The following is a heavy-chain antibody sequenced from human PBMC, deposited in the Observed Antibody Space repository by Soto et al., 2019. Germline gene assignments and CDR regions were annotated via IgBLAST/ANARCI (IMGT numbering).Heavy chain of an antibody. CDR2: ISSSGGDI. CDR3: ARTLGVSTIPS. CDR1: GFSFNEYY. J-gene: IGHJ4*02. Sequence: QVQLSESGGGLVKPGGSLRLSCAASGFSFNEYYMSWIRQAPGKGLEWVAYISSSGGDIFYSDSVQGRFTISRDNAKKSLYLQKNSLGADDTAVYYCARTLGVSTIPSWGQGTLVTVSS. V-gene: IGHV3-11*01. D-gene: IGHD2-2*01.